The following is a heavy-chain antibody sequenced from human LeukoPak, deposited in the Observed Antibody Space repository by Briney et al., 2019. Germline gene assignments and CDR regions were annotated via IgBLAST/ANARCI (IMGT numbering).Heavy chain of an antibody. CDR1: GYSISNYW. Sequence: GESLKISCKGSGYSISNYWIGWVRQMPGKGLEWMGIIYPADSDIRYSPSFQGQVTISADKSISTAYLQWSSLKASDTAMYYCARQEYCSGGSCYTWLDPWGQGTLVTVSS. CDR3: ARQEYCSGGSCYTWLDP. V-gene: IGHV5-51*01. CDR2: IYPADSDI. J-gene: IGHJ5*02. D-gene: IGHD2-15*01.